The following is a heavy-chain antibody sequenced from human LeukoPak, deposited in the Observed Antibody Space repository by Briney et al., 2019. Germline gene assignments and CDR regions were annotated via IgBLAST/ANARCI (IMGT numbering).Heavy chain of an antibody. CDR3: ARDRYTYYHGSGSYNAFDI. Sequence: SVKVSCKASGCTFSSYAISWVRQAPGQGLEWMGGIIPIFGTANYAQKFQGRVTITTDESTSTAYMELSSLRSEDTAVYYCARDRYTYYHGSGSYNAFDIWGQGTMVTVSS. CDR1: GCTFSSYA. J-gene: IGHJ3*02. V-gene: IGHV1-69*05. D-gene: IGHD3-10*01. CDR2: IIPIFGTA.